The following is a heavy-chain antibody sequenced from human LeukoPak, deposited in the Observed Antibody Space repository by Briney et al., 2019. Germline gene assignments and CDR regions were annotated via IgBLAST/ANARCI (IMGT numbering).Heavy chain of an antibody. CDR1: GYTFTGYY. V-gene: IGHV1-2*06. D-gene: IGHD3-22*01. Sequence: ASVKVSCKASGYTFTGYYMHWVRQAPGQGLEWMGRINPNSGGTNYAQKFQGRVTMTRGTSISTAYMELSRVRSDDTAVYYCARAPTYYYDSSGYYYDSWGQGTLVTVSS. CDR3: ARAPTYYYDSSGYYYDS. CDR2: INPNSGGT. J-gene: IGHJ4*02.